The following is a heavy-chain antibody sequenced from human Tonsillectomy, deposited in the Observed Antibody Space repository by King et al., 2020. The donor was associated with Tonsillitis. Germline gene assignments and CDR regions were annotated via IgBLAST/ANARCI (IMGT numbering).Heavy chain of an antibody. Sequence: LVQSGAEVKKPGSSVKVSCKASGGTFSSYAISWVRQAPGQGLEWMGRIFPILGIANYAQKFQGRVTITADKSTSTAYMELSSLRSEDTAVYYCAGGLEMATISYYYYGMDVWGQGTTVTVSS. CDR3: AGGLEMATISYYYYGMDV. CDR1: GGTFSSYA. CDR2: IFPILGIA. J-gene: IGHJ6*02. D-gene: IGHD5-24*01. V-gene: IGHV1-69*04.